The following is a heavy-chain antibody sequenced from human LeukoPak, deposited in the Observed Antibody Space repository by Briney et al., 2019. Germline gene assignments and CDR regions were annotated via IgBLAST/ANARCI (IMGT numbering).Heavy chain of an antibody. D-gene: IGHD6-19*01. CDR3: AREVDGSGWYYFDY. Sequence: GGSLRLSCAASGFTFSSYAMSWVRQAPGKGLEWVSAISTSGGSTYYADSVKGRFTISRDNSKNTLYLQMNSLRAEDTAVYYCAREVDGSGWYYFDYWGQGTLVTVSS. CDR1: GFTFSSYA. V-gene: IGHV3-23*01. J-gene: IGHJ4*02. CDR2: ISTSGGST.